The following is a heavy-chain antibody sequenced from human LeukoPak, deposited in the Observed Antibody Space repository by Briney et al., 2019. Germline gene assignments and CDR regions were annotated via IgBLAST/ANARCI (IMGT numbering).Heavy chain of an antibody. Sequence: ASVKVSCKASGYTFNTHGICWVRQAPGQGLEWMGWINPFNGNTNYTEKLQGRVTMSIETITSTAYMELRSLKPDDTAVYFCARDYAGSGSYYNWFDPWGQGTLVTVSS. V-gene: IGHV1-18*01. CDR3: ARDYAGSGSYYNWFDP. CDR1: GYTFNTHG. J-gene: IGHJ5*02. CDR2: INPFNGNT. D-gene: IGHD3-10*01.